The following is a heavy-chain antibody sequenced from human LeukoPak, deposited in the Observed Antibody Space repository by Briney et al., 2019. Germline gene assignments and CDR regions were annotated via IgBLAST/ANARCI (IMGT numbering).Heavy chain of an antibody. D-gene: IGHD5-24*01. CDR2: ISYDGSNK. CDR3: ARAGLGDGYNFAPF. J-gene: IGHJ4*02. CDR1: GLTFSSYA. Sequence: GGSLRLSCAASGLTFSSYAMHWVRQAPGKGLEWVAVISYDGSNKYYADSVKGRFTISRDNSKNTLYLQMNSLRAEDTAVYYCARAGLGDGYNFAPFWGQGTLVTVSS. V-gene: IGHV3-30-3*01.